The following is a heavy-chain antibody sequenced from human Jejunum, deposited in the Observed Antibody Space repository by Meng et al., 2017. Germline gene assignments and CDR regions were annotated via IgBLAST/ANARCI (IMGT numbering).Heavy chain of an antibody. J-gene: IGHJ5*02. CDR1: GYTFTDYY. D-gene: IGHD3-10*01. CDR3: AYGSGSYLNNRFDP. V-gene: IGHV1-69*01. Sequence: QVQLVQSAAEVKEPGASVKVSCKASGYTFTDYYLYWVRQAPGQGLEWMGGIIAISGAANYAQKFRGRVTFSTDASTSTAYMDLTSLRSEDTAVYYCAYGSGSYLNNRFDPWGQEPWSPSPQ. CDR2: IIAISGAA.